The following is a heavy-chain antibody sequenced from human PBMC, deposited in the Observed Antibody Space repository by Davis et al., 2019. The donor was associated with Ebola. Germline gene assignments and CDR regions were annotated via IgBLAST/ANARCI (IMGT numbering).Heavy chain of an antibody. CDR1: GGSIRSGNSY. Sequence: MPSETLSLTCTVSGGSIRSGNSYWGWIRESPGKGLEWIGSVYYSDTHYNPSLKSRVTISVDTSKNQFSLKLSSVTAADTAVYYCARGGGIWSAHWGYWGQGTLVTVSS. J-gene: IGHJ4*02. D-gene: IGHD3-3*01. CDR2: VYYSDT. V-gene: IGHV4-39*07. CDR3: ARGGGIWSAHWGY.